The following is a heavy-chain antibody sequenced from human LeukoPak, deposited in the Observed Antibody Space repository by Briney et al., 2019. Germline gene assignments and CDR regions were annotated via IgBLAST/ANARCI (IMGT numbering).Heavy chain of an antibody. V-gene: IGHV1-46*01. CDR3: ARDLDSSGYYYVSFAFDI. Sequence: GASVKVPCKASGYTFTSYYMHWVRQAPGQGLEWMGIINPSGGSTSYAQKFQGRVTMTRDMSTSTVYMELSSLRSEDTAVYYCARDLDSSGYYYVSFAFDIWGQGTMVTVSS. CDR1: GYTFTSYY. CDR2: INPSGGST. J-gene: IGHJ3*02. D-gene: IGHD3-22*01.